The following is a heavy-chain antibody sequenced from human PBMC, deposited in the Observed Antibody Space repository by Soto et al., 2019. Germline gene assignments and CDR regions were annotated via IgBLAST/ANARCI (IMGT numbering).Heavy chain of an antibody. Sequence: EVQLVESGGGLVQPGGSLRLSCAASGFTFSDWWMHWIRQVPGKGLVWVSRIKGDGSSTFYADSVKGRFTISRDNAKNTLSLQINSLRAEDTAVYYCARSYYFHDWGQGTMITVS. V-gene: IGHV3-74*01. J-gene: IGHJ3*01. CDR2: IKGDGSST. D-gene: IGHD3-10*01. CDR3: ARSYYFHD. CDR1: GFTFSDWW.